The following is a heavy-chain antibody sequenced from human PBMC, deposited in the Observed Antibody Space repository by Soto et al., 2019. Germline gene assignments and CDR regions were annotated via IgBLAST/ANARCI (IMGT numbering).Heavy chain of an antibody. CDR2: INTDGSST. J-gene: IGHJ6*02. V-gene: IGHV3-74*01. CDR1: GFTFSSYW. CDR3: ARASIHYYYYGMDV. D-gene: IGHD2-21*01. Sequence: HPVGSLRLSCAASGFTFSSYWMHWVRQAPGKGLVWVSSINTDGSSTSYVDSVKGRFTISRDNAKNSLYLQMNSLRAEDTAVYYCARASIHYYYYGMDVWGQGTTVTVSS.